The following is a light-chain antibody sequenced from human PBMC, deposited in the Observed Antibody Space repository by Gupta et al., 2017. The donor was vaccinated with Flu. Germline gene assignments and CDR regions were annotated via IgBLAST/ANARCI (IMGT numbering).Light chain of an antibody. Sequence: EIVMTQSPATLSVSPGERATLSCRASQSVSSNLAWYQQKPGLAPRLLIYGASTRATGIPARFSGRGSGTEFTLTISSLQSEDFAVDYCQQYKNWPRTFGQGTKVEIK. CDR3: QQYKNWPRT. CDR2: GAS. J-gene: IGKJ1*01. V-gene: IGKV3-15*01. CDR1: QSVSSN.